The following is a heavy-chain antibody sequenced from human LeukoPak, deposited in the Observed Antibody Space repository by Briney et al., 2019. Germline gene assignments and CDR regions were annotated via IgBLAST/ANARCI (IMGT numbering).Heavy chain of an antibody. V-gene: IGHV3-30*18. CDR2: ISYDGSNK. CDR1: GFTFSSYG. D-gene: IGHD2-2*01. Sequence: GGSLRLSCAASGFTFSSYGMHWVRQAPGKGLEWVAVISYDGSNKYYADSVKGRFTISRDNSKNTLYLQMNSLRAEDTAVYYCAEEHCRSTSRYYYYYGMDVWGQGTTVTVSS. CDR3: AEEHCRSTSRYYYYYGMDV. J-gene: IGHJ6*02.